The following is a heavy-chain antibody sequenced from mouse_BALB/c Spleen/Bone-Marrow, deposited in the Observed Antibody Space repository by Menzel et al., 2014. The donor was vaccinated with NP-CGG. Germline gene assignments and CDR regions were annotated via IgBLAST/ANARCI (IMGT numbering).Heavy chain of an antibody. Sequence: VKVVESGPGLVAPSQSLSITCTVSGFSLSSYGVHWVRQSPGKGLEWLVVIWSDGSTTYNSALKSRLSISKDNSKSQVFLKMNSLQTDDTAIYYCARYGNYAVDYWGQGTSVTVSS. J-gene: IGHJ4*01. CDR2: IWSDGST. CDR3: ARYGNYAVDY. D-gene: IGHD2-1*01. V-gene: IGHV2-6*02. CDR1: GFSLSSYG.